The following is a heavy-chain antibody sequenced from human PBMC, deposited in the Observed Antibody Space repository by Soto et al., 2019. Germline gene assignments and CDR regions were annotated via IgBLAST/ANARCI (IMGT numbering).Heavy chain of an antibody. Sequence: PGWSLRLSCAASGFTFSSYAMSLVRQAPGKGLEWVSAISGSGGSTYYADSVKGRFTISRDNSKNTLYLQMNSLRAEDTAVYYCAKDRNWNYADLQFEPWGQGTLVTVSS. V-gene: IGHV3-23*01. D-gene: IGHD1-7*01. CDR2: ISGSGGST. CDR3: AKDRNWNYADLQFEP. CDR1: GFTFSSYA. J-gene: IGHJ5*02.